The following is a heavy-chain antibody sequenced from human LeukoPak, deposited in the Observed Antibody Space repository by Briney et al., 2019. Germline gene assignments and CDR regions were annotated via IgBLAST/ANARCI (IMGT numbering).Heavy chain of an antibody. J-gene: IGHJ1*01. D-gene: IGHD2-15*01. CDR2: IQDSGIT. V-gene: IGHV4-4*09. Sequence: SETLSLICNVSGDSVSSGYWSWIRQSPGKGLEWIGFIQDSGITDYNPSLKSRLLMSVDISKNQFSLNLRSVTAADTAVYYCAGRGHRYSRDWGQGILVTISS. CDR1: GDSVSSGY. CDR3: AGRGHRYSRD.